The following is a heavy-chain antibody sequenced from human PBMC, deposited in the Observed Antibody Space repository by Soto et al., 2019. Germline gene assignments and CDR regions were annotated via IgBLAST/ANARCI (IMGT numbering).Heavy chain of an antibody. V-gene: IGHV4-59*01. Sequence: SETLSLTCTVSGASLSVYTWNWIRQSPGKGLEWIGYTYSSGSTSYNPSLESRVTISVDTSMNQFSLKLNSVTAADTAVYYCERGQTIRAFEYWGQGALVTVSS. CDR1: GASLSVYT. J-gene: IGHJ4*02. D-gene: IGHD4-17*01. CDR2: TYSSGST. CDR3: ERGQTIRAFEY.